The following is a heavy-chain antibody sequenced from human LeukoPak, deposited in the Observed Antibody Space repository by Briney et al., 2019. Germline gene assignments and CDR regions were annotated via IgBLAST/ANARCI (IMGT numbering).Heavy chain of an antibody. D-gene: IGHD2-2*02. Sequence: SETLSLTCTVSGGSISTSSYYWGWIRQPPGKGLEWIGSIYHSGSTYYNPSLKSRVTISVDTSKNQFSLKLSSVTAADTAVYYCARAGVVPAAISRAFVIWGQGSVVTVSP. CDR2: IYHSGST. CDR3: ARAGVVPAAISRAFVI. CDR1: GGSISTSSYY. V-gene: IGHV4-39*07. J-gene: IGHJ3*02.